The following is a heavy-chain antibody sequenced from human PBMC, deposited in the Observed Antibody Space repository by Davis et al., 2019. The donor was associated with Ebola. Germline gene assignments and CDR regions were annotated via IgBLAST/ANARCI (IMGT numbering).Heavy chain of an antibody. Sequence: SGPTLVKPTQTLTLTCTFSGFSLSTSAVGVGWIRQPPGKALEWLGVIYWDGDTRYSPALESRLTITKDTSKNQVVLTMTNMDPVDTATYYCAHRPRHGALQDWGQGTLVTVSS. CDR3: AHRPRHGALQD. D-gene: IGHD4-11*01. CDR2: IYWDGDT. V-gene: IGHV2-5*02. J-gene: IGHJ1*01. CDR1: GFSLSTSAVG.